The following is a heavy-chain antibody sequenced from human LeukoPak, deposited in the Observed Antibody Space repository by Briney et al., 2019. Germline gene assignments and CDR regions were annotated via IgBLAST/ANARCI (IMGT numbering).Heavy chain of an antibody. CDR1: GFTFTNAC. CDR2: ISGSGGST. V-gene: IGHV3-23*01. J-gene: IGHJ3*02. Sequence: GGSLRLSCAASGFTFTNACMSWVRQAPGKGLEWVSAISGSGGSTYYADSVKGRFTISRDNSKNTLYLQMNSLRAEDTAVYYCAKVRYCSGGSCYSGVDIWGQGTMVTVSS. CDR3: AKVRYCSGGSCYSGVDI. D-gene: IGHD2-15*01.